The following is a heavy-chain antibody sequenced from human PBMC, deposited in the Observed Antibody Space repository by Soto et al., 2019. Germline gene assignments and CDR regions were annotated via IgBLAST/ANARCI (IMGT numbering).Heavy chain of an antibody. V-gene: IGHV3-74*01. CDR3: ERGSLATRNAMGV. CDR2: INTDGSST. D-gene: IGHD6-6*01. J-gene: IGHJ6*02. CDR1: EISFSSYW. Sequence: EVQLVESGGGLVPPGGSLRLSCAASEISFSSYWMHWVRQAPGKGLVWVSRINTDGSSTNYADSVKGRFTISRDNAKNTLYLQRNSLSAGDTPVYYWERGSLATRNAMGVWGQGTTVTVSS.